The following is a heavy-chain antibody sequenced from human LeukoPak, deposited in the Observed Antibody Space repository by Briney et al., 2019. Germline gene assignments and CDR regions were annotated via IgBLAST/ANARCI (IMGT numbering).Heavy chain of an antibody. CDR1: GFTFSSYG. CDR3: AKDLSSSSWFAAVGYYYYMDV. J-gene: IGHJ6*03. D-gene: IGHD6-6*01. Sequence: PGGSLRLSCAASGFTFSSYGMHWVRQAPGKGLEWVAFIRYDGSNKYYADSVKGRFTISRDNSKNTLYLQMNSLRAEDTAVYYCAKDLSSSSWFAAVGYYYYMDVWGKGTTVTVSS. CDR2: IRYDGSNK. V-gene: IGHV3-30*02.